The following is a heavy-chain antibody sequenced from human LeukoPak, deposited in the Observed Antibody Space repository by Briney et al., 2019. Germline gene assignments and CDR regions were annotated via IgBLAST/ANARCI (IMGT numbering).Heavy chain of an antibody. Sequence: GGSLRLSCAASGFTFNTYWMHWVSQAPGKWLVWVSRINTDGSSANNADSMKGRFITSRDNAKNTLYLQMNSLRAEDTAIYYCAREYYYDSSGYAFDIWGQGTMVTVSS. D-gene: IGHD3-22*01. CDR3: AREYYYDSSGYAFDI. CDR1: GFTFNTYW. CDR2: INTDGSSA. J-gene: IGHJ3*02. V-gene: IGHV3-74*01.